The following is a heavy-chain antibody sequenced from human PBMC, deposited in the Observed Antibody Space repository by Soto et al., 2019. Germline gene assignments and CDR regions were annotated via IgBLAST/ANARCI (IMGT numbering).Heavy chain of an antibody. D-gene: IGHD3-3*01. CDR3: ARDSGIPGRFWYFDI. J-gene: IGHJ2*01. V-gene: IGHV1-2*02. CDR2: VNPKRGGT. Sequence: QVLLVQSGAEVKEPGASVKVSCKTYGYTFSNYFLHWVRQAPRQGPEWMGFVNPKRGGTEYAQKFQGRVTMTRDTSINTVYLDLSRLTSDDTAIYYCARDSGIPGRFWYFDIWGRGTLVTVSS. CDR1: GYTFSNYF.